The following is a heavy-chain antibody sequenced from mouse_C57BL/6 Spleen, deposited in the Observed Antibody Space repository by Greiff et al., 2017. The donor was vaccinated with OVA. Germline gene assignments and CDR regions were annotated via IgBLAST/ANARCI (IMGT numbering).Heavy chain of an antibody. CDR1: GFTFSDYY. CDR3: ARDGYYGSSYFDY. CDR2: INYDGSST. D-gene: IGHD1-1*01. J-gene: IGHJ2*01. Sequence: EVQVVESEGGLVQPGSSMKLSCTASGFTFSDYYMAWVRQVPEKGLEWVANINYDGSSTYYLDSLKSRFIISRDNAKNILYLQMSSLKSEDTATYYCARDGYYGSSYFDYWGQGTTLTVSS. V-gene: IGHV5-16*01.